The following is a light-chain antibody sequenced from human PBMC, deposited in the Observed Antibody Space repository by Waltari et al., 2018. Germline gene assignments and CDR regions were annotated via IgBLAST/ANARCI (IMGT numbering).Light chain of an antibody. V-gene: IGKV3-15*01. CDR1: QTIGRS. Sequence: ETVVTQSPATLSVSPGERVTLSCRTSQTIGRSLAWYQQKPGQAPRLVIYGASIRAPGIPARFSGSGSETEFALTISGLQSEDFAVYYCQQYNNWPPGTFGQGTKVEI. CDR2: GAS. J-gene: IGKJ1*01. CDR3: QQYNNWPPGT.